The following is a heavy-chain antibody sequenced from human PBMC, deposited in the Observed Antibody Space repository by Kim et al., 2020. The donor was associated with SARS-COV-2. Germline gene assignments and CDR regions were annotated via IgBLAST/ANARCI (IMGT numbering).Heavy chain of an antibody. V-gene: IGHV3-23*01. J-gene: IGHJ4*02. Sequence: GRFTIARDNSKNTLYLQMNSLRAEDTAVYYCATVFSIAARPKLSRRADYWGQGTLVTVSS. D-gene: IGHD6-6*01. CDR3: ATVFSIAARPKLSRRADY.